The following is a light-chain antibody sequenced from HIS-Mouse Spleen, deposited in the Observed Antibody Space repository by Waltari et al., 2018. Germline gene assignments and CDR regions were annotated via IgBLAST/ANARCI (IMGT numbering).Light chain of an antibody. J-gene: IGLJ1*01. CDR3: SSYTSSSTPYV. CDR2: EVS. CDR1: SSDVGGSNY. Sequence: QSALTQPASVSGSPGPSITISCTGTSSDVGGSNYVSWYQQHPGKAPKLMIYEVSNRPSGVSNRFSGSKSGNTASLTISGLQAEDEADYYCSSYTSSSTPYVFGTGTKVTVL. V-gene: IGLV2-14*01.